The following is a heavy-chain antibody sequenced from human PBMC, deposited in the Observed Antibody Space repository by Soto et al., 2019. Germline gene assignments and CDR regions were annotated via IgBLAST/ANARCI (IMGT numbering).Heavy chain of an antibody. Sequence: SETLSLTCTVSGGSTSSYYWNWIRQPPGKGREWIGYIYHSGTTNYNPSLKSRVAISVDTSKNQFSLKLSSVTAADTAVYYCSRMVAAARKTFDFPCQRTLVTVSS. D-gene: IGHD6-13*01. J-gene: IGHJ4*02. V-gene: IGHV4-59*01. CDR2: IYHSGTT. CDR1: GGSTSSYY. CDR3: SRMVAAARKTFDF.